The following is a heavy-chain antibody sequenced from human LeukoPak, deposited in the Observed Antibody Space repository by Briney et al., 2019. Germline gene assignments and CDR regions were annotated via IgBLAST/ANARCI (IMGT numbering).Heavy chain of an antibody. J-gene: IGHJ3*02. Sequence: GRSLRLSCAASGFTFDDYAMHWVRQAPGKGLEWVATINWDNNNIGYADSVKGRFTISRDNAKNSLYLQMNSLRAEDTAVYYCARVSEEGDAFDIWGQGTMVTVSS. V-gene: IGHV3-9*01. CDR2: INWDNNNI. CDR3: ARVSEEGDAFDI. D-gene: IGHD1-14*01. CDR1: GFTFDDYA.